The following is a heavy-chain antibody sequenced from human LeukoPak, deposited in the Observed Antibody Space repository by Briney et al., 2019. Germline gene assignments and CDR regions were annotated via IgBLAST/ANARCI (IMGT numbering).Heavy chain of an antibody. D-gene: IGHD6-13*01. Sequence: PSETLSLTCAVYGGSFSGYYWSWICQPPGKGLEWIGEINHSGSTNYNPSLKSRVTISVDTSKNQFSLKLSSVTAADTAVYYCARAEYSSDYWGQGTLVTVSS. CDR3: ARAEYSSDY. CDR2: INHSGST. CDR1: GGSFSGYY. V-gene: IGHV4-34*01. J-gene: IGHJ4*02.